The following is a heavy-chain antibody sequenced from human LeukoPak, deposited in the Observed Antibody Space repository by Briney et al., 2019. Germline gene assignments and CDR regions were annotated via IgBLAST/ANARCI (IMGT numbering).Heavy chain of an antibody. D-gene: IGHD2-2*01. CDR2: IIPVLSTT. Sequence: GASVQVSCKTSGGSLSNYAFNWVRQTPGQGLEWMGGIIPVLSTTNYAQKFQGSVTITTDESTNTAYMEMSSLTSEDTAVYFCANSSTTLNVFGPWGQGTLVTVSS. CDR3: ANSSTTLNVFGP. J-gene: IGHJ5*02. CDR1: GGSLSNYA. V-gene: IGHV1-69*05.